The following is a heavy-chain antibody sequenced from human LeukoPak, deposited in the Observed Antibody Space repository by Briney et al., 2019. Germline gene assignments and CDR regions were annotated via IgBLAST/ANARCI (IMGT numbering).Heavy chain of an antibody. CDR2: IYYSGST. CDR1: GGSISSGDYY. CDR3: ARISGESAGKVD. J-gene: IGHJ4*02. V-gene: IGHV4-30-4*08. D-gene: IGHD6-13*01. Sequence: SQTLSLTCTVSGGSISSGDYYWSWIRQPPGKGLEWIGYIYYSGSTYYNPSLKSRVTISVDTSKNQFSLKLSSVTAADTAVYYCARISGESAGKVDWGQGTLVTVSS.